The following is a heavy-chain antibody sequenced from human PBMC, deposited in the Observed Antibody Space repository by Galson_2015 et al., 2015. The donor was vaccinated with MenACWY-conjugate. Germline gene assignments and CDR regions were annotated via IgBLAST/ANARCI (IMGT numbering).Heavy chain of an antibody. CDR2: IDPSDSYT. CDR3: ATRVTAMALIDY. CDR1: GYSFTSYW. D-gene: IGHD5-18*01. Sequence: QSGAEVKKPGESLRISCKGSGYSFTSYWISWVRQMPGKGLEWMGRIDPSDSYTNYSPSLQGHVTISADKSISTAYLQWSSLKASDTAMYYCATRVTAMALIDYWGQGTLVTVSS. J-gene: IGHJ4*02. V-gene: IGHV5-10-1*01.